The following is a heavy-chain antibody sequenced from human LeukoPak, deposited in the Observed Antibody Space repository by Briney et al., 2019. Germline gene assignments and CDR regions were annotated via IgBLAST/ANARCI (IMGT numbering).Heavy chain of an antibody. Sequence: SVKVSCKASGGTFSSYAISWVRQAPGQGLEWMGGIIPILGIANYAQKLQGRVTMTTDTSTSTAYMELRSLRSDDTAVYYCARDGGEVEWLLLYYFDYRGQGTLVTVSS. J-gene: IGHJ4*02. D-gene: IGHD3-22*01. CDR2: IIPILGIA. CDR1: GGTFSSYA. V-gene: IGHV1-69*04. CDR3: ARDGGEVEWLLLYYFDY.